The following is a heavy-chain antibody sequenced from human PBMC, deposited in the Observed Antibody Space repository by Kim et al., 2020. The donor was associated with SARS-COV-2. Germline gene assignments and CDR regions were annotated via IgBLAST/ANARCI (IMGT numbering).Heavy chain of an antibody. J-gene: IGHJ6*03. CDR3: ARHSRIAARPWDYYYYYYMDV. V-gene: IGHV5-51*01. D-gene: IGHD6-6*01. CDR2: IYPGDSDT. CDR1: GYSFTSYW. Sequence: GESLKISCKGSGYSFTSYWIGWVRQMPGKGLEWMGIIYPGDSDTRYSPSFQGQVTISADKSISTAYLQWSSLKASDTAMYYCARHSRIAARPWDYYYYYYMDVWGKGTTVTVSS.